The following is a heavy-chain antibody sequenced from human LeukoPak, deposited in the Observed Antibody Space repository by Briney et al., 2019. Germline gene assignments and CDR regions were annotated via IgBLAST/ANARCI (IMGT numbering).Heavy chain of an antibody. CDR1: GFTFSSYS. CDR2: ISSSSSRI. Sequence: GGSLRLSCVASGFTFSSYSMNWVRQAPGKGLEWVSSISSSSSRIYYAGSVKGRFTISRDNAKNSLYLQMNSLRVEDTAVYYCARPRSSSWYADFWGQGTLVTVSS. V-gene: IGHV3-21*01. J-gene: IGHJ4*02. CDR3: ARPRSSSWYADF. D-gene: IGHD6-13*01.